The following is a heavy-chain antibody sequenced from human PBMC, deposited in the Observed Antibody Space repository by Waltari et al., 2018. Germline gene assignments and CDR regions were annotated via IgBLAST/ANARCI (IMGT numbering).Heavy chain of an antibody. CDR3: GTLEAVAS. J-gene: IGHJ5*02. CDR2: VNADGSST. CDR1: GFDFSPYW. Sequence: EVQVVESGGDLVQPGGSLRLSCTASGFDFSPYWMHWVRQVPGKGLVWVSGVNADGSSTTYADPVRGRFTISRDNARSTVHLQMSSLIAEDTAVYYCGTLEAVASWCQGTLVTVSS. V-gene: IGHV3-74*03.